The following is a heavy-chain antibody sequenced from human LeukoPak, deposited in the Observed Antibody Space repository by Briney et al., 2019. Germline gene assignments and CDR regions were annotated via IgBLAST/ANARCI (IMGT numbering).Heavy chain of an antibody. J-gene: IGHJ6*03. CDR2: IIPILGIA. CDR3: ARGDDFWSGYYIGYYYYYMDV. D-gene: IGHD3-3*01. CDR1: GGTFGIYT. Sequence: SSVKVSCKASGGTFGIYTISWVRQAPGQGLEWMGRIIPILGIANYAQKFQGRVTITAAKSTSTAYMELRSLRSEDTAVYYCARGDDFWSGYYIGYYYYYMDVWGKGTTVTVSS. V-gene: IGHV1-69*02.